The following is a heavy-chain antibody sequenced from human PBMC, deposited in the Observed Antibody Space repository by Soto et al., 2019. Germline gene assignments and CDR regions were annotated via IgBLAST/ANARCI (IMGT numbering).Heavy chain of an antibody. D-gene: IGHD1-26*01. CDR3: AKNQGVELVPLATVDWFDP. J-gene: IGHJ5*02. CDR1: GFIFENFG. V-gene: IGHV3-23*01. Sequence: GGSLRLSCAASGFIFENFGLSWVRQAPGKGLEWISSISGSGFKKYYADSVKGRFTISRDNSKSTVYLELNNLSAEDTAVYHCAKNQGVELVPLATVDWFDPWGQGSVVTVSS. CDR2: ISGSGFKK.